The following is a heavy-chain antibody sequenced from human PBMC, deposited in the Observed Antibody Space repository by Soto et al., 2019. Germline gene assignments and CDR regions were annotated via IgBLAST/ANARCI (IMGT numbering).Heavy chain of an antibody. J-gene: IGHJ6*02. CDR3: ARHFPEAGATSNGYYYGMDV. CDR2: IYPGDSDT. CDR1: GYSFTSYW. D-gene: IGHD1-26*01. V-gene: IGHV5-51*01. Sequence: PGESLKISCKGSGYSFTSYWIGWVRQMPGKGLEWMRIIYPGDSDTRYSPSFQGQVTISADKSISTAYLQWSSLKASDTAMYYFARHFPEAGATSNGYYYGMDVWGQGTTVTVSS.